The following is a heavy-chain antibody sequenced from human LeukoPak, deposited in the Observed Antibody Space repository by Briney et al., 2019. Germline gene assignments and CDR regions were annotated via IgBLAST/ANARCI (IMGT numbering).Heavy chain of an antibody. Sequence: TGRSLRLSCAASGLTFSSYGMHWVRQAPGKGLEWVAVIWYDGNNKYYADSVKGRFTISRDNSKNTLYLQMNSLRAEDTAVYYCARSTSSEYDIYHFDYWGQGTLVTVSS. V-gene: IGHV3-33*01. J-gene: IGHJ4*02. CDR3: ARSTSSEYDIYHFDY. CDR1: GLTFSSYG. D-gene: IGHD3-9*01. CDR2: IWYDGNNK.